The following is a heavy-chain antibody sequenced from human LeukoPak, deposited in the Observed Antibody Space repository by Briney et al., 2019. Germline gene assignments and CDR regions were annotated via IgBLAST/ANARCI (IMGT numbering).Heavy chain of an antibody. J-gene: IGHJ3*02. CDR3: ASGGYCSSTSCYRAFDI. V-gene: IGHV3-11*01. CDR2: ISSSGSTI. D-gene: IGHD2-2*03. Sequence: GGSLRLSCAASGFTISDYYMSWIRQAPGKGLEWVSYISSSGSTIYYADSVKGRFTIPRDNAKNSLYLQMNSLRAEDTAVYYCASGGYCSSTSCYRAFDIWGRGTMVTVSS. CDR1: GFTISDYY.